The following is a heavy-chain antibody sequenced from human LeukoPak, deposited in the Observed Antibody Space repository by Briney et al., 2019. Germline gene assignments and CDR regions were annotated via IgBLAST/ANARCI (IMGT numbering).Heavy chain of an antibody. V-gene: IGHV1-69*04. CDR2: IIPILGIA. CDR3: ARVATVVSYFDY. D-gene: IGHD4-23*01. Sequence: GASVKVSCKASGGTFSSYAISWVRQAPGQGLEWMGRIIPILGIANYAQKFQGRVTITADKSTSTAYMELSSLRSEDTAVYYCARVATVVSYFDYWGQGTLVTVSS. J-gene: IGHJ4*02. CDR1: GGTFSSYA.